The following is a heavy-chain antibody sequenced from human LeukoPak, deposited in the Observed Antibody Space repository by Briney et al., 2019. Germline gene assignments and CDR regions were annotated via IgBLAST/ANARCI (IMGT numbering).Heavy chain of an antibody. V-gene: IGHV4-31*03. CDR3: AAEYSSSWFHLDY. CDR2: INYSGST. J-gene: IGHJ4*02. D-gene: IGHD6-13*01. Sequence: SETLSLTCTVSGDSISSANYYWSWIRQHPGKGLEWIGYINYSGSTYYNPSLKSRVTISVDTSQNQFSLKLSSVTAADTAVYYCAAEYSSSWFHLDYWGQGTLVTVSS. CDR1: GDSISSANYY.